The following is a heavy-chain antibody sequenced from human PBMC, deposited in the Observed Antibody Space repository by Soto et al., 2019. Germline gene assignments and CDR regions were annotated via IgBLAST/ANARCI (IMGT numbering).Heavy chain of an antibody. CDR3: ARVNDYGGFGRDDRFDP. J-gene: IGHJ5*02. D-gene: IGHD4-17*01. Sequence: SETLSLTCTVSGGSISSYYWSWIRQPPGKGLEWIGYIYYSGSTNYNPSLKSRVTISVDTSKNQFSLKLSSVTAADTAVYYCARVNDYGGFGRDDRFDPWGQGTLVTVSS. V-gene: IGHV4-59*01. CDR1: GGSISSYY. CDR2: IYYSGST.